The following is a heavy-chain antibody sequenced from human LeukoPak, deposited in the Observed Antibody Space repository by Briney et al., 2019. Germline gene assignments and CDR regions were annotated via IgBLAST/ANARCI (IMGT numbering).Heavy chain of an antibody. CDR2: IIPIFGTA. J-gene: IGHJ5*02. CDR1: GGTFSSYA. D-gene: IGHD6-6*01. V-gene: IGHV1-69*01. Sequence: SVKVSCKASGGTFSSYAISWVRQAPGQGLEWMGGIIPIFGTANYAQKFQGRVTITADESTSTAYMELSSLRSEDTAVYYCARVSIAARPGPRVNWFDPWGQGTLVTVS. CDR3: ARVSIAARPGPRVNWFDP.